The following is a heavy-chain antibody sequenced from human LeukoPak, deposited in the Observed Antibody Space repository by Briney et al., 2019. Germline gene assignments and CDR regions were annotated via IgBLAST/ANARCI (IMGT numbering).Heavy chain of an antibody. D-gene: IGHD3-22*01. V-gene: IGHV4-61*02. CDR3: ARVIRTYYYDSSGYSYYYYMDV. Sequence: SQTLSLTCTVSGGPISSGSYYWSWIRQPAGKGLEWIGRIYTSGSTNYNPSLKSRVTISVDTSKNQFSLKLSSVTAADTAVYYCARVIRTYYYDSSGYSYYYYMDVWGKGTTVTVSS. CDR1: GGPISSGSYY. CDR2: IYTSGST. J-gene: IGHJ6*03.